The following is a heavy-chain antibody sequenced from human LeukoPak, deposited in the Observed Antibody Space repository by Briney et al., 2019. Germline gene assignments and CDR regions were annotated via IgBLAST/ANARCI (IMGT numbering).Heavy chain of an antibody. J-gene: IGHJ4*02. D-gene: IGHD2-15*01. CDR3: ASYPRYVSTPPFDY. Sequence: ASVKVSCKASGYTFTSYYMHWVRQAPGQGPEWMGWINPNTGDTKYAQKFQGRVTMTRDTTTSTAYLELSRLTPDDTAVYYCASYPRYVSTPPFDYWGQGTLVTVSS. V-gene: IGHV1-2*02. CDR2: INPNTGDT. CDR1: GYTFTSYY.